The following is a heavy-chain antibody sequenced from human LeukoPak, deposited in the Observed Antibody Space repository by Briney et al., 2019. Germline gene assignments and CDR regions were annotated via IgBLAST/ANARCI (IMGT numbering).Heavy chain of an antibody. CDR1: GGSFSGYY. Sequence: SETLSLTCAVYGGSFSGYYWSWIRQPPGKGLEWIGEINHSGSTNYNPSLKSRVTISVDTSKNQFSLKLSSVTAADTAVYYCASYRQLWYWGQGTLVTDSS. CDR2: INHSGST. J-gene: IGHJ4*02. V-gene: IGHV4-34*01. D-gene: IGHD6-6*01. CDR3: ASYRQLWY.